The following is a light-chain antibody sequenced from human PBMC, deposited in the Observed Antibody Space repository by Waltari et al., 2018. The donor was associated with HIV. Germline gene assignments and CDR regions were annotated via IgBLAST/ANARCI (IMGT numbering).Light chain of an antibody. CDR2: EVS. CDR1: SSDVGGYDH. J-gene: IGLJ1*01. V-gene: IGLV2-14*01. CDR3: SSYTSRNTHV. Sequence: QSALTQPASVSGSPGQSITISCTGTSSDVGGYDHFSWYQQHPGKAPKLMIYEVSSRPSVVSHRFSGSKSGNTASLTISGLQAEDEADYYCSSYTSRNTHVFGTGTKVTVL.